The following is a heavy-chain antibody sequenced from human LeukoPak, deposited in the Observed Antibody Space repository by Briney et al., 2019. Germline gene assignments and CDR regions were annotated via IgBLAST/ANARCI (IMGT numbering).Heavy chain of an antibody. Sequence: GASVKVSCKASGYTFTGHSMYWVRQAPGQGLEWMGWINPNSGGTNYAQKFQGRVTMTRDTSISTAYMELSRLRSDDTAVYYCARDNDSRDPPHFDYWGQGTLVTVSS. CDR1: GYTFTGHS. J-gene: IGHJ4*02. D-gene: IGHD3-16*01. CDR2: INPNSGGT. CDR3: ARDNDSRDPPHFDY. V-gene: IGHV1-2*02.